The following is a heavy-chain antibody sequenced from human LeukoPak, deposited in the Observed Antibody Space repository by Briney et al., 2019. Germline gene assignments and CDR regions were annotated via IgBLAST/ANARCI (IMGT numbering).Heavy chain of an antibody. Sequence: PGGSLRLSCAASGFTFSSYSMNWVRQAPGKGLEWVSYISSSSSTIYYADSVKGRFTISRDNAKNSLYLQMNSLRAEDTAVYYCAREEDYYDSRIPRFDPWGQGTLVTVSS. CDR3: AREEDYYDSRIPRFDP. CDR1: GFTFSSYS. V-gene: IGHV3-48*01. CDR2: ISSSSSTI. J-gene: IGHJ5*02. D-gene: IGHD3-22*01.